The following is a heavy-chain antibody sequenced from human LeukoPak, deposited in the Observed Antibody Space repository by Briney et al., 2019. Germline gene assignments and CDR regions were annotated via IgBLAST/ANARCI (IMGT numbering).Heavy chain of an antibody. CDR2: IYGGGST. CDR3: ARGSYYDSSGSNAFDI. D-gene: IGHD3-22*01. J-gene: IGHJ3*02. CDR1: GFTFSSYA. V-gene: IGHV3-53*01. Sequence: GGSLGLSCAASGFTFSSYAMSWVRQAPGKGLEWVSVIYGGGSTYNADSVKGRFTISRDKSKNTLYLQMNSVRAEDTAVYYCARGSYYDSSGSNAFDIWGQGTMVTVSS.